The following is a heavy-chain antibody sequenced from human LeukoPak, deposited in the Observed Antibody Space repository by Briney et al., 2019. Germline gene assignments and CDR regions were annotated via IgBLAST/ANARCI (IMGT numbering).Heavy chain of an antibody. CDR2: ISGRGDTI. J-gene: IGHJ4*02. Sequence: GGALLLSCGASGCTFNNFAVNGARRAPGRGREGVSAISGRGDTIFYADSVKGRFTISRDNSRNTLFLQMNSLRAEDSATYYCAKTDFSTGPYDYWGQGTLVTVSS. D-gene: IGHD4-11*01. V-gene: IGHV3-23*01. CDR3: AKTDFSTGPYDY. CDR1: GCTFNNFA.